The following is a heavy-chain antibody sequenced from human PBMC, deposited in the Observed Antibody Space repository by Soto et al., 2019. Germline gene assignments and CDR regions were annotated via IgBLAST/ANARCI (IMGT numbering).Heavy chain of an antibody. J-gene: IGHJ6*02. CDR3: ASARFTTIFGVVIPVAPYYYYGMDV. V-gene: IGHV4-39*01. D-gene: IGHD3-3*01. Sequence: SETLSLTCTVSGGSISSSSYYWGWIRQPPGKGLEWIGSIYYSGSTYYNPSLKSRVTISVDTSKNQFSLKLSSVTAADTAVYYCASARFTTIFGVVIPVAPYYYYGMDVWGQGTTVTVSS. CDR1: GGSISSSSYY. CDR2: IYYSGST.